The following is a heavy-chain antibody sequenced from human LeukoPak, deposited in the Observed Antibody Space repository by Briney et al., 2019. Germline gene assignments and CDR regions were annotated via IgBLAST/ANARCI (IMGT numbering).Heavy chain of an antibody. V-gene: IGHV1-24*01. D-gene: IGHD1-26*01. CDR1: GHTLTDLS. CDR2: IDPEDGET. J-gene: IGHJ4*02. Sequence: ASEKVSCKVSGHTLTDLSTHWVRQAPGRGLEWMGGIDPEDGETIYAQKFQGGVTMTEDTSTDTAYMELSSLRSEDTAVYYCATGGIYSLLDYWGQGTLVTVSS. CDR3: ATGGIYSLLDY.